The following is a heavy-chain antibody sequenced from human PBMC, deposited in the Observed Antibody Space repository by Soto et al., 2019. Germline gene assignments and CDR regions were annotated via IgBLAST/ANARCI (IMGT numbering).Heavy chain of an antibody. CDR3: ARSVEGHFDY. CDR2: TSRSNSHT. D-gene: IGHD6-19*01. V-gene: IGHV3-11*06. J-gene: IGHJ4*02. Sequence: GGSLRLSCAASGFTCSDYYITWIRQAPGKGLEWLSYTSRSNSHTIYADSVKGRFTISRDNAKNSVYLQMNSLSDEDTAVYYCARSVEGHFDYWGQGTVVTVSS. CDR1: GFTCSDYY.